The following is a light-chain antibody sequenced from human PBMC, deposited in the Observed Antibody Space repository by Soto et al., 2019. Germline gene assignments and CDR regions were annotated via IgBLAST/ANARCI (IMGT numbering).Light chain of an antibody. CDR2: GAS. V-gene: IGKV3-20*01. Sequence: EIVMTESRSTLSVSPGRIAILCCSSSQSLSYTLAWYQQKPGQAPRLLIYGASSRATGIQDRFSGSGSGTDFTLTISRLEPEDFAVYYCQKYGRSIGVTLGGGTKVDIK. CDR3: QKYGRSIGVT. J-gene: IGKJ4*01. CDR1: QSLSYT.